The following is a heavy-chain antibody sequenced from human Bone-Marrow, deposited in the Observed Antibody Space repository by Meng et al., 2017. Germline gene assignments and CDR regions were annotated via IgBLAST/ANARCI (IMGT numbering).Heavy chain of an antibody. CDR3: ARFLPGYSYGFDY. CDR2: INHSGST. Sequence: SETLSLTCAVYGGSFSGYYWSWIRQSPGKGLEWIGEINHSGSTNYNPSLKSRVTISVDTSKNQFSLKLSSVTAADTAVYYCARFLPGYSYGFDYWGQGTLVTVSS. CDR1: GGSFSGYY. D-gene: IGHD5-18*01. J-gene: IGHJ4*02. V-gene: IGHV4-34*01.